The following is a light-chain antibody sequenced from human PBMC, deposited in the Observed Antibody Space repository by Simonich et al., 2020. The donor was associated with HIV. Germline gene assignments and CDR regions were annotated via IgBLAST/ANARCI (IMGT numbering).Light chain of an antibody. CDR1: QCISSW. CDR3: QQYNSYSKT. V-gene: IGKV1-5*03. Sequence: DIQMTQSPSTLSASVGDRVTITCQSSQCISSWLAWYQQKPGKAPKLLSYKASSLEIGVPSRFSGSGSGTEFTLTISSLQPEDFATYYCQQYNSYSKTFGQGTKVEIK. CDR2: KAS. J-gene: IGKJ1*01.